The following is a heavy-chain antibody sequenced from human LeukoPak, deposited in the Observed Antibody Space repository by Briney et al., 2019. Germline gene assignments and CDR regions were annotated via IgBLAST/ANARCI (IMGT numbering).Heavy chain of an antibody. D-gene: IGHD3/OR15-3a*01. CDR1: GYTFTDYY. CDR2: INPNSGGT. Sequence: ASVKVSCEASGYTFTDYYIHWVRQAPGQGLEWMGWINPNSGGTNSAQKFRGRVTMTRDTSISTAYMELSRLRSDDTAVYYCARRSWTGYYYFDYWGQGTLVTVSS. J-gene: IGHJ4*02. V-gene: IGHV1-2*02. CDR3: ARRSWTGYYYFDY.